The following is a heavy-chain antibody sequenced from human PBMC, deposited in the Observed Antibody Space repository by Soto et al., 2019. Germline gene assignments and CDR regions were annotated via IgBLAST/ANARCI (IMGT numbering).Heavy chain of an antibody. Sequence: PGGSLRLSCAASGFTFSSYGMTWVRQAPGKGLEWVSSISVSGGSTYYADSVKGRFTISRDNSKNTLSLQMNSLRADDAAIYFCATGGSASYWGQGTLVTVSS. CDR1: GFTFSSYG. D-gene: IGHD1-26*01. J-gene: IGHJ4*02. CDR2: ISVSGGST. V-gene: IGHV3-23*01. CDR3: ATGGSASY.